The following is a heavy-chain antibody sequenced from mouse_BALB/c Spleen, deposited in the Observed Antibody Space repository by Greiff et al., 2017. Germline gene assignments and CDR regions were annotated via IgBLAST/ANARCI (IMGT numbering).Heavy chain of an antibody. V-gene: IGHV1-55*01. D-gene: IGHD1-2*01. Sequence: QVQLQQPGAELVKPGTSVKLSCKASGYNFTSYWINWVKLRPGQGLEWIGDIYPGSGSTNYNEKFKSKATLTVDTSSSTAYMQLSSLASEDSALYYCARWSTATYFYWYFDVWGAGTTVTVSS. CDR2: IYPGSGST. CDR1: GYNFTSYW. CDR3: ARWSTATYFYWYFDV. J-gene: IGHJ1*01.